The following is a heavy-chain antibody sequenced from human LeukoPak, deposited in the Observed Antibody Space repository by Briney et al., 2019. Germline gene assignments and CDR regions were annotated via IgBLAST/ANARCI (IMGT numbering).Heavy chain of an antibody. J-gene: IGHJ2*01. V-gene: IGHV1-46*01. Sequence: ASVTVSYKASGYTFTSYYMHWVRPAPGQGLEWMGIINPSGGSTSYAQKFQGRVTMTRDTSTSTVYMELSSLRSEDTAVYYCARGEEVATIPTLNWYFDLWGRGTLVTVSS. CDR2: INPSGGST. CDR1: GYTFTSYY. CDR3: ARGEEVATIPTLNWYFDL. D-gene: IGHD5-24*01.